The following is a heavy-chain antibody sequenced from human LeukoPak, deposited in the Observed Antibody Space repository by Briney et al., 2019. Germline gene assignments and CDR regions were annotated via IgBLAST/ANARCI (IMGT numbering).Heavy chain of an antibody. Sequence: PGGSPRLSCAASGLTFSSYILNWVRQAPGKGLEWVSSISSNSNYIYYADSVKGRFTISRDNAKNSLYLQMNSLRAEDTAVYYCAREQSVADFDSWGQGTLVTVSS. D-gene: IGHD6-19*01. V-gene: IGHV3-21*01. CDR2: ISSNSNYI. J-gene: IGHJ4*02. CDR1: GLTFSSYI. CDR3: AREQSVADFDS.